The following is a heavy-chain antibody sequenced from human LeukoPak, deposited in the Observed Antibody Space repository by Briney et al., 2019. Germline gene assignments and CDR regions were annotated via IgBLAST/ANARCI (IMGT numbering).Heavy chain of an antibody. D-gene: IGHD1-26*01. CDR2: ISYDGSNK. V-gene: IGHV3-30-3*01. J-gene: IGHJ3*02. CDR3: ARPQWELGFGAFDI. CDR1: GFTFSSYA. Sequence: PGRSLRLSCAASGFTFSSYAMHWVRQAPGKGLEWVAVISYDGSNKYYADSVKGRFTISRDNSKNTLYLQMNSLRAEDTAVYYCARPQWELGFGAFDIWGQGTMVTVSS.